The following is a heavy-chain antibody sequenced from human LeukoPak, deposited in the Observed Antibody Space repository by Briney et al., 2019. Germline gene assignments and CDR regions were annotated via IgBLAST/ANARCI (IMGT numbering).Heavy chain of an antibody. CDR3: ASPYYYDSSGYLRY. CDR1: GGTFTSYA. D-gene: IGHD3-22*01. V-gene: IGHV1-69*05. Sequence: GASVKVSCKASGGTFTSYAISWVRQAPGQGLEWMGGIIPIFGTANYAQKFQGRVTITTDESTSTAYMELSSLRSEDTAVYYGASPYYYDSSGYLRYWGQGTLVTASS. J-gene: IGHJ4*02. CDR2: IIPIFGTA.